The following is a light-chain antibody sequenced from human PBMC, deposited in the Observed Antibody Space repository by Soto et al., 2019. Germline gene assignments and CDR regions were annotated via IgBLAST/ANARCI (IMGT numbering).Light chain of an antibody. V-gene: IGLV2-23*02. Sequence: QSALTQPASVSGSPGQSITISCTGTNSDVGGYDRVSWYQQHPDKAPTLMIYEVNKRPSGVSNRFSGSKSGNTASLTISGLQAEDEADYYCCSSVGGPIWVFGGGTKLTVL. CDR1: NSDVGGYDR. CDR2: EVN. J-gene: IGLJ3*02. CDR3: CSSVGGPIWV.